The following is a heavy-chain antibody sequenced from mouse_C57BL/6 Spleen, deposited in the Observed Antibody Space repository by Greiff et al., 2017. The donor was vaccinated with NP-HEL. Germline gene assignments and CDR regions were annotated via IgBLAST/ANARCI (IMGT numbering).Heavy chain of an antibody. D-gene: IGHD1-1*01. CDR2: INPNNGGT. Sequence: EVQLQQSGPELVKPGASVKISCKASGYTFTDYYMNWVKQSHGKSLEWIGDINPNNGGTSYNQKFKGKATLTVDKSSSTAYMELRSLTSEDSAVYYCARGDYGSPYYFDYWGQGTTLTVSS. V-gene: IGHV1-26*01. CDR1: GYTFTDYY. J-gene: IGHJ2*01. CDR3: ARGDYGSPYYFDY.